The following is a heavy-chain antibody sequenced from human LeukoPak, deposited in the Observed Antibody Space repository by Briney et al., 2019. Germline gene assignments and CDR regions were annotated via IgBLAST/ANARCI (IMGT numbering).Heavy chain of an antibody. J-gene: IGHJ2*01. CDR1: GFTFSSYW. CDR2: IKQDGSEK. D-gene: IGHD3-9*01. Sequence: PGGSLRLSCAASGFTFSSYWMSWVRQAPGKGLEWVAIIKQDGSEKYYVDSVKGRFTISRDNAKNSLYLQMNSLRAEDTAVYYCARDYTYYDILTGYPYWYFDLWGRGTLVTVSS. CDR3: ARDYTYYDILTGYPYWYFDL. V-gene: IGHV3-7*01.